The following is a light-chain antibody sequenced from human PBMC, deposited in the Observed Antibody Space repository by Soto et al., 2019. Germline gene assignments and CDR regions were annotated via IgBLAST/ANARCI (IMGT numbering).Light chain of an antibody. J-gene: IGLJ1*01. CDR3: CSYAGRRALYV. CDR2: EVN. Sequence: QSVLTQPASVSGSPGQSITISCTGASSDIGGYNYVSWYQQHPGKAPKLMIYEVNSRPSGVADRFAGSKSGNPASLTISGLPADDEAEYFCCSYAGRRALYVFGTGTKLTVL. V-gene: IGLV2-14*01. CDR1: SSDIGGYNY.